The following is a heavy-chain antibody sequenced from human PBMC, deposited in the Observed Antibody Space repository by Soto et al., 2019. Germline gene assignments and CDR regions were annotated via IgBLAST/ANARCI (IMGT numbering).Heavy chain of an antibody. CDR2: IIPMYGPA. V-gene: IGHV1-69*01. Sequence: QVPLVQSGAEVKKPGSSVTVSCKASGGTFSSYAIHWVRQAPGQGLEWMGGIIPMYGPAKYAQRFQGRVTITADESTTAVYMELTSLTSQDTAVYYCASVTSMVRGVSGNWFDPWGHGTLVTVSS. CDR3: ASVTSMVRGVSGNWFDP. J-gene: IGHJ5*02. D-gene: IGHD3-10*01. CDR1: GGTFSSYA.